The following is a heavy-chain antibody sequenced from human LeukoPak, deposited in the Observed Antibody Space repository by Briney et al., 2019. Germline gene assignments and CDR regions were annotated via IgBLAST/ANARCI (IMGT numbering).Heavy chain of an antibody. CDR3: ARHGQGDEVVVYFDY. J-gene: IGHJ4*02. D-gene: IGHD2-15*01. V-gene: IGHV4-4*02. Sequence: PSGTLSLTCAVSGGSISSSNWWSWVRQPPGKGLEWIGEIYHSGSTNYNPSLKSRATISVDKSKNQFSLKLSSVTAADTAVYYCARHGQGDEVVVYFDYWGQGTLVTVSS. CDR1: GGSISSSNW. CDR2: IYHSGST.